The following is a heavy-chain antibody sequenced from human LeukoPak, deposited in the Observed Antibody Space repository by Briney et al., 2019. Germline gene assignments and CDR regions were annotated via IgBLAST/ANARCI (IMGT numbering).Heavy chain of an antibody. D-gene: IGHD5-12*01. CDR3: ARSGYSGYDWNY. CDR1: GGSISSSSYY. Sequence: SETLCLNCSVSGGSISSSSYYWGWIRQPLGKGVEWIGSMYYSGSTDYNPSLGSRVTMSVHTSKNQFCLKVSSVTAADTAVYYCARSGYSGYDWNYWGQGILVTVSS. J-gene: IGHJ4*02. CDR2: MYYSGST. V-gene: IGHV4-39*07.